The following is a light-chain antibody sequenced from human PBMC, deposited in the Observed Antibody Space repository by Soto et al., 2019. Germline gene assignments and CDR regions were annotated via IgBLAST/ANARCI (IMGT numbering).Light chain of an antibody. V-gene: IGLV1-44*01. J-gene: IGLJ2*01. CDR1: SSNIGSNT. CDR3: ATWDDSLNVVV. CDR2: SNN. Sequence: QSVLTQPPSASGTPGQRVTISCSGSSSNIGSNTVNWYQRLPGTAPKLLIYSNNQRPSGVPDRFSGSMSGTSASLAISGLQSEDEADYYCATWDDSLNVVVFGGGTKVTVL.